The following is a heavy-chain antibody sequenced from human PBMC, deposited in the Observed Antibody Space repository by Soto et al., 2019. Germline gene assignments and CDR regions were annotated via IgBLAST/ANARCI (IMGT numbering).Heavy chain of an antibody. V-gene: IGHV1-69*12. CDR2: IIPIFGTA. D-gene: IGHD5-12*01. Sequence: QVQLVRSGAEVKKPGSSVTVSCKASGGTFSSYTISWVRQAPGQGLEWMGGIIPIFGTANYAQKFQGRVTITADESTSTAYIELSSLRSEDTAVYYCARGNHRWLQLWYFDLWGRGTLVTVSS. CDR1: GGTFSSYT. CDR3: ARGNHRWLQLWYFDL. J-gene: IGHJ2*01.